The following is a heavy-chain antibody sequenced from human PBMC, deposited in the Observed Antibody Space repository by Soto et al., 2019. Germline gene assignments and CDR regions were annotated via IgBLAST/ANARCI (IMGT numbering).Heavy chain of an antibody. J-gene: IGHJ5*02. D-gene: IGHD6-19*01. CDR2: IYTTGST. CDR3: ARVGMVGTVLGSWFDP. V-gene: IGHV4-4*07. CDR1: GGSISSYY. Sequence: LSLTCTVSGGSISSYYWSWIRQPAGKGLEWIGRIYTTGSTNYNPSLKSRVTMSVDTSKNHFSLKLRSVTAADTAVYYCARVGMVGTVLGSWFDPWGQGALVTVS.